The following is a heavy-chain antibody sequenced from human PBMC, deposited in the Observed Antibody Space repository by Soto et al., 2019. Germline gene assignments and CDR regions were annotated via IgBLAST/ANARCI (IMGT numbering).Heavy chain of an antibody. CDR3: ARTYRGCSGGSCYSDWFDP. J-gene: IGHJ5*02. CDR1: GGSISSGGYY. V-gene: IGHV4-31*03. D-gene: IGHD2-15*01. CDR2: IYYSGST. Sequence: LSLTCTVSGGSISSGGYYWSWIRQHPGKGLEWIGYIYYSGSTYYNPSLKSRVTISVDTSKNQFSLKLSSVTAADTAVYYCARTYRGCSGGSCYSDWFDPWGQGTLVTVSS.